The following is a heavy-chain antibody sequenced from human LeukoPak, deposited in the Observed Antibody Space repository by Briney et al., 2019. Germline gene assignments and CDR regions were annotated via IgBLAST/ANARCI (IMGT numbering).Heavy chain of an antibody. CDR1: GYTFRQYS. V-gene: IGHV1-18*01. CDR2: VSPSHTTR. CDR3: ARDYILPLETDNGDGFAI. Sequence: GASVNVSCTASGYTFRQYSISWVRQAPGKGLEWMGWVSPSHTTRVYAQQFQGRVTMTADTNTNTVSMELRSLRSDDTAVYFCARDYILPLETDNGDGFAIWGQGTVVSVSS. J-gene: IGHJ3*02. D-gene: IGHD3-3*02.